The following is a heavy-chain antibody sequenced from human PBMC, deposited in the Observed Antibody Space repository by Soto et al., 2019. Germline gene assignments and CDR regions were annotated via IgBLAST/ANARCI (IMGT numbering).Heavy chain of an antibody. D-gene: IGHD2-2*01. CDR2: IGSSGDYI. CDR3: TRDMAYAPTLSDY. J-gene: IGHJ4*03. Sequence: LRLSCAASGFLFNSYTMNWVRQVPGQGLEWVASIGSSGDYIHYADAVKGRFTISRDNGRKSLYLQMSRVRVEDTAVYHCTRDMAYAPTLSDYWGPGTLVTVSS. CDR1: GFLFNSYT. V-gene: IGHV3-21*01.